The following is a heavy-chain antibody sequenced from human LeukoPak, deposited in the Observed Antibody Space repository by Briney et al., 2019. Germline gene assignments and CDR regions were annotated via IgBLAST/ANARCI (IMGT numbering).Heavy chain of an antibody. CDR2: IIPLFGTA. CDR3: AVDPYYYDSGWFDF. V-gene: IGHV1-69*06. Sequence: SVKVSCKASGGTANNYAISWVRQAPGQGLEWMGGIIPLFGTANYAQKFQDRVTITADKLSSTAYMELSSLRSEDTAVYYCAVDPYYYDSGWFDFWGQGTLVIVSS. J-gene: IGHJ5*01. CDR1: GGTANNYA. D-gene: IGHD3-22*01.